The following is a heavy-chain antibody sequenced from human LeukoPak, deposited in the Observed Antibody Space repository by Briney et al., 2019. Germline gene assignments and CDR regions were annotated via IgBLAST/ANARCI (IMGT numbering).Heavy chain of an antibody. V-gene: IGHV1-8*03. CDR3: ARDREGVTAFDY. J-gene: IGHJ4*02. CDR1: GYSFTNYD. CDR2: MNPKSGDT. D-gene: IGHD2-21*02. Sequence: ASVKVSCKASGYSFTNYDINWVRQATGQGLEWMGWMNPKSGDTGYSQKFQGRVFITRDTSINTAYMELSSLGSDDTAVYYCARDREGVTAFDYWGQGTLVTVSS.